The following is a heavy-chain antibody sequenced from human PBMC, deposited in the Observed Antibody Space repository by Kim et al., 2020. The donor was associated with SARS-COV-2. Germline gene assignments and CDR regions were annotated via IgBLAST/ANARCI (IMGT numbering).Heavy chain of an antibody. D-gene: IGHD6-13*01. V-gene: IGHV4-39*07. J-gene: IGHJ4*02. CDR3: ARDENLPAAGAGYDH. Sequence: NPSLKSRVTISVDTSKNQYSLKLSSVTAADTALYYCARDENLPAAGAGYDHWGQGTLVTVSS.